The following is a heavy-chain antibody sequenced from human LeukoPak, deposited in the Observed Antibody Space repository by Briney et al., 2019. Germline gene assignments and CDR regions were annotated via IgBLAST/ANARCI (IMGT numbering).Heavy chain of an antibody. CDR2: ISAYNGNT. Sequence: GAAVKVSCKASGYTFTSYGISWVRQAPGQGLEWMGWISAYNGNTNYAQKLQGRVTMTTDTSTSTAYMELRSLRSEDTAVYFCARDLPAVAEGDNYYYMDVWGKGTTVSVSS. V-gene: IGHV1-18*01. J-gene: IGHJ6*03. CDR1: GYTFTSYG. D-gene: IGHD6-19*01. CDR3: ARDLPAVAEGDNYYYMDV.